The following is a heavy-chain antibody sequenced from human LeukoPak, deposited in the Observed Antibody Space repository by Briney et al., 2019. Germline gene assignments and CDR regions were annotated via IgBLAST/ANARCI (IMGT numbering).Heavy chain of an antibody. Sequence: ASVKGSCKASGYSFTSYGISWVRQAPGQGLEWMGWVSTHDVNTKYAQKLQGRLTLTTDTSTSTAYMELRSLRSDDTAVYYCARDLGYCSSTNCDTFDYWGQGTLVTVSS. CDR3: ARDLGYCSSTNCDTFDY. D-gene: IGHD2-2*01. J-gene: IGHJ4*02. V-gene: IGHV1-18*01. CDR1: GYSFTSYG. CDR2: VSTHDVNT.